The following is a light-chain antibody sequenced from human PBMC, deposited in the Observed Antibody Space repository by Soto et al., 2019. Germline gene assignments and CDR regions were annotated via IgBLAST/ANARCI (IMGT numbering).Light chain of an antibody. J-gene: IGLJ2*01. V-gene: IGLV1-44*01. CDR1: SSNIGGNN. CDR2: SNN. Sequence: QSVVTQPPSASGTPGQRVTISCSGSSSNIGGNNVNWYHQLPGTAPKLLIYSNNQRPSGVPDRFSGSKSGTSASLAISGLQSEDEAEYYCAAWDDSLNGVVFGGGTQLTVL. CDR3: AAWDDSLNGVV.